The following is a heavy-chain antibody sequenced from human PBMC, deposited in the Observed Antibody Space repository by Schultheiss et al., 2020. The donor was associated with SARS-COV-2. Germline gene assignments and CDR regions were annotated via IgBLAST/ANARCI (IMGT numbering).Heavy chain of an antibody. V-gene: IGHV3-23*01. CDR1: GFTFGDYA. CDR3: ARDYWGYCSSTSCYVPYI. CDR2: ISSRGGTT. D-gene: IGHD2-2*01. Sequence: GESLKISCTASGFTFGDYAMSWVRQAPGKGLEWVSGISSRGGTTYYADSVKGRFTISRDNSKNTLYLQMNSLRAEDTAVYYCARDYWGYCSSTSCYVPYIWGQGTLVTVSS. J-gene: IGHJ4*02.